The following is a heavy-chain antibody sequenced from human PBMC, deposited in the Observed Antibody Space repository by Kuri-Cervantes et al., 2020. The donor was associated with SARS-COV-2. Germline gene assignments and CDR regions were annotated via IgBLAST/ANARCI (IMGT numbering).Heavy chain of an antibody. J-gene: IGHJ4*02. V-gene: IGHV3-7*01. Sequence: GESLKISCAASGFTFSSYWMSWVRQAPGKGLEWVANIKQDGSEKYYVDSVKGRFTISRDNSKNTLYLQMNSLRAEDTAVYYCAKDPRIAVAGRGGGFDYWGQGTLVTVSS. CDR3: AKDPRIAVAGRGGGFDY. CDR1: GFTFSSYW. CDR2: IKQDGSEK. D-gene: IGHD6-19*01.